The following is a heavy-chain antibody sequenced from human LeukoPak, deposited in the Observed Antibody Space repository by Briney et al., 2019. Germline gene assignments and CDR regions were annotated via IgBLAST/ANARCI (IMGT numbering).Heavy chain of an antibody. CDR1: GYFIRSGFY. CDR3: ARDYYDSSGYYYLDY. CDR2: FYHSGST. V-gene: IGHV4-38-2*02. Sequence: PSETLSLTCTVSGYFIRSGFYWGWIRQPPGKGLEWIGSFYHSGSTYYNPSLESRVTISLDTSKNQLSLKLTSVTAADTAVYYCARDYYDSSGYYYLDYWGQGTLVTVSS. J-gene: IGHJ4*02. D-gene: IGHD3-22*01.